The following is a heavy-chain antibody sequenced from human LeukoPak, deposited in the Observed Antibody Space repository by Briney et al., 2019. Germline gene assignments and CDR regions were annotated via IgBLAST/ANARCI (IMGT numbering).Heavy chain of an antibody. CDR2: ISSSSSYI. Sequence: GGSLRLSCAASGFTFSSYSMTWVRQAPGKGLEWVSSISSSSSYIYYADSVKGRFTISRDNSKNTLYLQMNNLRAEDTAVYYCARYNNGWPVDYWGQGTLVTVSS. CDR1: GFTFSSYS. V-gene: IGHV3-21*04. D-gene: IGHD6-19*01. CDR3: ARYNNGWPVDY. J-gene: IGHJ4*02.